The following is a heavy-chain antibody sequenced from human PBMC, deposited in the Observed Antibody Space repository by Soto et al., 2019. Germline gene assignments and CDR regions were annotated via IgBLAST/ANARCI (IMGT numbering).Heavy chain of an antibody. D-gene: IGHD2-15*01. CDR2: INYSGST. V-gene: IGHV4-59*01. Sequence: SETLSLTCTVSGGSISRYFWSWIRQPPGKGPEWIGYINYSGSTNYNPSLKSRVTISLDTSKTQFSLKLTSVTAADTAVYYCARHNCTRGSCYYLDYWGQGTIVTVYS. J-gene: IGHJ4*02. CDR3: ARHNCTRGSCYYLDY. CDR1: GGSISRYF.